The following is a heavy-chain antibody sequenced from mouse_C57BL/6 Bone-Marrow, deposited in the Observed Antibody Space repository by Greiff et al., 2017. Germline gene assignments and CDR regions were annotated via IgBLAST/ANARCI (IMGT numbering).Heavy chain of an antibody. CDR3: ASGVPHAMDY. CDR2: INPSSGYT. Sequence: VQLQQSGAELAKPGASVKLSCKASGYTFTSYWMHWVKQRPGQGLEWIGYINPSSGYTKYNQKFKDKATFTADKSSSTAYMQLSSLTYEDSAVYYCASGVPHAMDYWGQGTSVTVSS. CDR1: GYTFTSYW. J-gene: IGHJ4*01. V-gene: IGHV1-7*01.